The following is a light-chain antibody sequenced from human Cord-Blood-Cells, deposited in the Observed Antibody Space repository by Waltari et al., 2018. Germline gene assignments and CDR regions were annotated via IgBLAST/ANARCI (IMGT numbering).Light chain of an antibody. CDR2: EGS. V-gene: IGLV2-23*01. J-gene: IGLJ3*02. Sequence: QSALTQPPSVSGSPGQSITIPCTGTSSDVGSYNLVSWYQQHPGKAPKLKIYEGSKRTAGVSNRFSGSKSGNTASLTISGLQAEDEADYYCCSYAGSSTLVFGGGTKLTVL. CDR1: SSDVGSYNL. CDR3: CSYAGSSTLV.